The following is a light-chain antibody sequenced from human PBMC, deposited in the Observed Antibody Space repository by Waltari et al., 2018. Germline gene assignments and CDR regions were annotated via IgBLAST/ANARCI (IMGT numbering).Light chain of an antibody. CDR2: QDS. CDR1: KLGDKY. CDR3: QAWDGSTASYV. V-gene: IGLV3-1*01. Sequence: SYELTQPPSVSVSPGQTASITCSGDKLGDKYACWYQQKPGQSPVLVIYQDSKRPSGIPERFSGSNSGNAATLTIGGTQAMDEADYYWQAWDGSTASYVFGSGTKVTVL. J-gene: IGLJ1*01.